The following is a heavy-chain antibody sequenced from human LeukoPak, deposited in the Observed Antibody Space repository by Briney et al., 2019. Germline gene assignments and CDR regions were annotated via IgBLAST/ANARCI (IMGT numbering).Heavy chain of an antibody. J-gene: IGHJ4*02. V-gene: IGHV4-39*01. CDR2: IYYSGST. CDR1: GDSISSSNW. D-gene: IGHD3-10*01. CDR3: ARSVGLYGSGGDTFDY. Sequence: PSETLSLTCAVSGDSISSSNWWSWVRQPPGKGLEWIGSIYYSGSTYYNPSLKSRVTISVDTSKNQFSLKLSSVTAADTAVYYCARSVGLYGSGGDTFDYWGQGTLVTVSS.